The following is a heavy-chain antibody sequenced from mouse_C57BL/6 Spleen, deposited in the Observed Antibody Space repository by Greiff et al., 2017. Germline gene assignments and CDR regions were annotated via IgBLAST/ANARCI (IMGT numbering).Heavy chain of an antibody. J-gene: IGHJ1*03. CDR1: GYTFTGYW. CDR3: ERTCDGYYGGHWYVDV. V-gene: IGHV1-9*01. CDR2: ILPGSGST. D-gene: IGHD2-3*01. Sequence: QVQLQQSGAELMKPGASVKLSCKATGYTFTGYWIEWVKQRPGHGLEWIGEILPGSGSTNYNEKFKGKATFTADTSSNTAYMQLSSLTTEDSAIYYGERTCDGYYGGHWYVDVWGTGTTVTVSS.